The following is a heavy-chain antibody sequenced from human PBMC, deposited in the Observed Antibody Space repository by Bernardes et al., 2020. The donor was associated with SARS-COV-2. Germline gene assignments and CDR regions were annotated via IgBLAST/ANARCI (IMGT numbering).Heavy chain of an antibody. CDR2: ISGSGGNT. D-gene: IGHD1-26*01. Sequence: GGSLRLSCAASGFTLSSYAMSWVRQAPVQRLEWVSAISGSGGNTFYADSVKGRFTISRDNSKNALYLQMNGLRAEDTALYYCAKHQSNSQLTTTNFWGQGTLVTVSS. V-gene: IGHV3-23*01. CDR3: AKHQSNSQLTTTNF. CDR1: GFTLSSYA. J-gene: IGHJ4*02.